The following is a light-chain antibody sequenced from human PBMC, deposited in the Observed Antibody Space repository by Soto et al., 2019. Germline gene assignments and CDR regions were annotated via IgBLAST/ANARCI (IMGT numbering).Light chain of an antibody. Sequence: IQLTQSPSTLSASVGDRVTITCRASQSVSEYLAWHQQKPGKAPKLLIYKASNLEIGVPARFSGSGSGTEFPLTISSLQPEDFATYYCQQYNGDMYSFGQGTKLEIK. CDR2: KAS. V-gene: IGKV1-5*03. J-gene: IGKJ2*01. CDR3: QQYNGDMYS. CDR1: QSVSEY.